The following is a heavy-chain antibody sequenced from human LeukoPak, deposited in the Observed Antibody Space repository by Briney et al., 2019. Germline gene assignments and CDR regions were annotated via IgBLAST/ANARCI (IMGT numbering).Heavy chain of an antibody. Sequence: SVKVSCKASGGTFSSYAISRVRQAPGQGLEWMGGIIPIFGTANYAQKFQGRVTITTDESTSTAYMELSSLRSEDTAVYYCARDGGIAAAYFDYWGQGTLVTVSS. J-gene: IGHJ4*02. D-gene: IGHD6-13*01. CDR1: GGTFSSYA. CDR3: ARDGGIAAAYFDY. V-gene: IGHV1-69*05. CDR2: IIPIFGTA.